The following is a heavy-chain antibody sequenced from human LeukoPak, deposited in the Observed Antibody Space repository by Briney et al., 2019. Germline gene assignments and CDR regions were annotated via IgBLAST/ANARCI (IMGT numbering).Heavy chain of an antibody. V-gene: IGHV3-9*01. CDR1: GFTFDDYA. Sequence: GGSLRLSCAASGFTFDDYAMHWVRQAPGKGLEWVSGISWNSGSIGYADSVKGRFTISRDNAKNSLYLQMNSLRAEDTALYYCAKDKGSVTIGAFDIWGQGTKVTVSS. J-gene: IGHJ3*02. CDR3: AKDKGSVTIGAFDI. D-gene: IGHD4-11*01. CDR2: ISWNSGSI.